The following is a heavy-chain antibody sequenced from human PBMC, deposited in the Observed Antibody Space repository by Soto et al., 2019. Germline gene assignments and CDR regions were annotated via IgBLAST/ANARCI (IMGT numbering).Heavy chain of an antibody. D-gene: IGHD4-17*01. Sequence: ASVKVSCEASGYTFTTYAISWVRQAPGQGLEWMGRISTYNGNTDYAPKLQGRVTMTTDTSTSTAYMELRSLRSDDSAVYYCARDYSYADSGLNYWGQGTLVTVSS. J-gene: IGHJ4*02. CDR2: ISTYNGNT. CDR1: GYTFTTYA. V-gene: IGHV1-18*01. CDR3: ARDYSYADSGLNY.